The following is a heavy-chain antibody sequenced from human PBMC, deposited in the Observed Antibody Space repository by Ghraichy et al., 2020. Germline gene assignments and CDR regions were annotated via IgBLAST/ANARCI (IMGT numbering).Heavy chain of an antibody. Sequence: GGSLRLSCVASGFSFSDYYMTWIRQAPGKGPEWVSYISSSGDYTNYADSVKGRFTISRDNAKNSLYLQMNSLRVEDTAVYYCGRDRRTGYYYDPGPFDIWGQGTMVTVSS. CDR3: GRDRRTGYYYDPGPFDI. D-gene: IGHD3-10*01. V-gene: IGHV3-11*06. CDR1: GFSFSDYY. J-gene: IGHJ3*02. CDR2: ISSSGDYT.